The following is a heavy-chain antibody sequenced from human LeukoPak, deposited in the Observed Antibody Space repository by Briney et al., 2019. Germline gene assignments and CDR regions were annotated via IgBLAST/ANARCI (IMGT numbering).Heavy chain of an antibody. D-gene: IGHD3-22*01. CDR1: GGSISSGGYY. CDR2: IYHSGST. V-gene: IGHV4-30-2*01. CDR3: ARKMPGDYYDSSGLDY. Sequence: SETLSLTCTVSGGSISSGGYYWSWIRQPPGKGLEWIGYIYHSGSTYYNPSLKSRVTISVDMSKNQFSLKLSSVTAADTAVYYCARKMPGDYYDSSGLDYWGQGTLVTVSS. J-gene: IGHJ4*02.